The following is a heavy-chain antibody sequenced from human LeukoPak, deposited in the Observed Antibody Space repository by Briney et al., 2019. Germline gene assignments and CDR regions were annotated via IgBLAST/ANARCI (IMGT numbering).Heavy chain of an antibody. CDR1: GYTFTSYD. D-gene: IGHD3-9*01. V-gene: IGHV1-18*01. Sequence: ASVKVSCKASGYTFTSYDINWVRQATGQGLEWMGWISAYNGNTNYAQKLQGRVTMTTDTSTSTAYMELRSLRSDDTAVYYCARDGRYFDWEPYWYFDLWGRGTLVTVSS. CDR2: ISAYNGNT. CDR3: ARDGRYFDWEPYWYFDL. J-gene: IGHJ2*01.